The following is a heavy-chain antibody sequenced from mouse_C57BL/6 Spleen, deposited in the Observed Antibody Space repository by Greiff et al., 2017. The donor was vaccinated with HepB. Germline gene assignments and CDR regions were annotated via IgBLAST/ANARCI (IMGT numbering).Heavy chain of an antibody. CDR1: GYTFTSYW. Sequence: QVQLQQPGAELVRPGTSVKLSCKASGYTFTSYWMHWVKQRPGQGLEWIGVIDPSDSYTNYNQKFKGKATLTVDTSSSTAYMQLSSLTSEDSAVYYCARHYGSSPLDYWGQGTTLTVSS. CDR2: IDPSDSYT. CDR3: ARHYGSSPLDY. V-gene: IGHV1-59*01. D-gene: IGHD1-1*01. J-gene: IGHJ2*01.